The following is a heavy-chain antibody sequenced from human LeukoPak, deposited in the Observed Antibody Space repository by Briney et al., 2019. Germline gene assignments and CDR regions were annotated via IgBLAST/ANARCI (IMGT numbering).Heavy chain of an antibody. D-gene: IGHD1-7*01. J-gene: IGHJ4*02. Sequence: GASVKVSCKASGYTFTSYAMNWVRQAPGQGLEWMGWINTNTGNPTYAQGFTGRFVFSLDTSVSTAYLQISSLKAEDTAVYYCARDVGSQNYRELYYFDYWGQGTLVTVSS. CDR2: INTNTGNP. CDR1: GYTFTSYA. V-gene: IGHV7-4-1*02. CDR3: ARDVGSQNYRELYYFDY.